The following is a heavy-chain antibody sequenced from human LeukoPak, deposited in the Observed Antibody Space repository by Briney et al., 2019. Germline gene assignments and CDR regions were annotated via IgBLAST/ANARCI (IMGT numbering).Heavy chain of an antibody. J-gene: IGHJ4*02. V-gene: IGHV1-2*02. Sequence: ASVKVSCKASGYTFTGYYMHWVRQAPGQGLEWMGWINPNSGGTNYAQKFQGGVTMTRDTSISTAYMELSRLRSDDTAVYYCARSGYSSSWYPPYFDYWGQGTLVTVSS. CDR3: ARSGYSSSWYPPYFDY. D-gene: IGHD6-13*01. CDR2: INPNSGGT. CDR1: GYTFTGYY.